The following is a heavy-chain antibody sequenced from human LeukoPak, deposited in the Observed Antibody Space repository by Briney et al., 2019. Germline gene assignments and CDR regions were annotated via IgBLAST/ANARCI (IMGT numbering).Heavy chain of an antibody. J-gene: IGHJ4*02. CDR3: VRQDFDY. CDR2: IYPDDSDT. V-gene: IGHV5-51*01. CDR1: GYTFTNYW. Sequence: GESLQISCKASGYTFTNYWMGWVRQMPGKGLEYMGIIYPDDSDTRYSPSFKGQVTISADKSINTAYLQWNSLKASDTAMYYCVRQDFDYWGQGTLVTVSS.